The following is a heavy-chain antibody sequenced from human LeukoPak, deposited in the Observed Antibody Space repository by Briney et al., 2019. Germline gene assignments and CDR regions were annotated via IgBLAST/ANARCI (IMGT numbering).Heavy chain of an antibody. J-gene: IGHJ4*02. CDR1: GGTFSSYA. CDR3: ARDQYYYDSSWNY. D-gene: IGHD3-22*01. V-gene: IGHV1-69*13. Sequence: SVKVSCKASGGTFSSYAISWVRQAPGQGLEWMGGIIPIFGAANYAQKFQGRVTITADESTSTAYMELSSLRSEDTAVYYCARDQYYYDSSWNYWGQGTLVTVSS. CDR2: IIPIFGAA.